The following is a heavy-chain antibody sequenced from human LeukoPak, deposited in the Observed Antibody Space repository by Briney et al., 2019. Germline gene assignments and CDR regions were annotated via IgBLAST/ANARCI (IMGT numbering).Heavy chain of an antibody. Sequence: GGSLRLSCAASGFTFDDYGMSWVRQAPGKGLEWVSGINWNGGSTGYADSVKGRFTISRDNAKNSLYLQMNSLRAEDTALYYCARDRLRSGSYGPIDYWGQGTRVTVSS. CDR3: ARDRLRSGSYGPIDY. J-gene: IGHJ4*02. D-gene: IGHD1-26*01. V-gene: IGHV3-20*04. CDR2: INWNGGST. CDR1: GFTFDDYG.